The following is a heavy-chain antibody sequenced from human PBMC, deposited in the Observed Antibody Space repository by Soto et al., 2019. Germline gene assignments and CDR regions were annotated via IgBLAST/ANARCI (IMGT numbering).Heavy chain of an antibody. CDR2: ISSSSSYT. V-gene: IGHV3-11*06. Sequence: LSLSCAASGFTFSDYYMSWIRQAPGKGLEWVSYISSSSSYTNYADSVKGRFTISRDNAKNSLYLQMNSLRAEDTAVYYCARDGYGGNSAAFDIWGQGTMVTVSS. CDR3: ARDGYGGNSAAFDI. D-gene: IGHD2-21*02. J-gene: IGHJ3*02. CDR1: GFTFSDYY.